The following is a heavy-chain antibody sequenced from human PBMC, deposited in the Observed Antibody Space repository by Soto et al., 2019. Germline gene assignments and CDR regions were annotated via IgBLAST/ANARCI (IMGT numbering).Heavy chain of an antibody. Sequence: SETLSLTCTVSGGTIISSSYYWGWIRQPPGKGLEWIGSIYYSGSTYYNPSLKSRVTISVDTSKNQFSLKLSSVTAADTAVYYCTRHEGGAAADRPLDYWGQGTLVTVSS. J-gene: IGHJ4*02. CDR1: GGTIISSSYY. CDR3: TRHEGGAAADRPLDY. CDR2: IYYSGST. D-gene: IGHD6-13*01. V-gene: IGHV4-39*01.